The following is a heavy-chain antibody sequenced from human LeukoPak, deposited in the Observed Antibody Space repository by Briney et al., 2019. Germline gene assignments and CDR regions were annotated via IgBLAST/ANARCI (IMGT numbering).Heavy chain of an antibody. D-gene: IGHD3-10*01. CDR2: IYTSGST. CDR1: GGSISSGSYY. J-gene: IGHJ4*02. CDR3: ARDQDYYGSGSYYNV. V-gene: IGHV4-61*02. Sequence: PSQTLSLTCTVSGGSISSGSYYWSWIRQPAGTGLEWIGRIYTSGSTNYNPSLKSRVTISVDTSKNQFSLKLSSVTAADTAVYYCARDQDYYGSGSYYNVWGQGTLVTVSS.